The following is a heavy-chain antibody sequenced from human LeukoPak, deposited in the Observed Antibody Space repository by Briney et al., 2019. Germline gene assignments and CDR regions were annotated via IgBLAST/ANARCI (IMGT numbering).Heavy chain of an antibody. CDR2: IHSDGTT. D-gene: IGHD3-16*01. Sequence: SETLSLTCSVSGGSLTNYYWGWIRQPPGLGLEFFGYIHSDGTTNYDSSLQSRVAISLDTSKIQFSLRLYSVTAADTALYFCARLNFRGGEALHFDSWGQGTLVTVSS. CDR3: ARLNFRGGEALHFDS. J-gene: IGHJ4*02. V-gene: IGHV4-4*09. CDR1: GGSLTNYY.